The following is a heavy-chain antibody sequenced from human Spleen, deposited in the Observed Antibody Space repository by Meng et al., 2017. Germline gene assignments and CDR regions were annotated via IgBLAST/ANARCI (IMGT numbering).Heavy chain of an antibody. CDR2: INPKSGDT. CDR3: ARDEDISAAGKLFGDY. Sequence: VQLVQSGAEVKKPGASVKVSCKPSGYNFPDYYIHWVRRAPGQGLEWMGRINPKSGDTHYAQKFQARVTMTGDTSIGTAYMELSGLRSDDTAMYYCARDEDISAAGKLFGDYWGQGTLVTVSS. CDR1: GYNFPDYY. V-gene: IGHV1-2*06. J-gene: IGHJ4*02. D-gene: IGHD6-25*01.